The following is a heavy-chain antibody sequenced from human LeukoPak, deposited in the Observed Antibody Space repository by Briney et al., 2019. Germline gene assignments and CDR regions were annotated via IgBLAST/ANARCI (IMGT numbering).Heavy chain of an antibody. CDR1: GFTFRSYP. Sequence: GGSLGLSCAASGFTFRSYPMHWVRQAPGKGLEWVAVISYDGSEKHYADPVKGRFTISRDNSKNTLYLQMNSLRAEDTAVYYCAREGSSGYYPYWGQGILVTVSS. V-gene: IGHV3-30-3*01. CDR2: ISYDGSEK. CDR3: AREGSSGYYPY. J-gene: IGHJ4*02. D-gene: IGHD3-22*01.